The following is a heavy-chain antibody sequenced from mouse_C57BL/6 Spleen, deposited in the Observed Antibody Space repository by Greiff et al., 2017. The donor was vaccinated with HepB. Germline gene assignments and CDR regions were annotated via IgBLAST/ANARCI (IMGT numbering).Heavy chain of an antibody. J-gene: IGHJ3*01. CDR2: ISDGGSYT. V-gene: IGHV5-4*01. CDR1: GFTFSSYA. CDR3: ARDYYGSRFAD. D-gene: IGHD1-1*01. Sequence: EVHLVESGGGLVKPGGSLKLSCAASGFTFSSYAMSWVRQTPEKRLEWVATISDGGSYTYYPDNVKGRFTISRDNAKNNLYLQMSHLKSEDTAMYYCARDYYGSRFADWGQGTLVTVSA.